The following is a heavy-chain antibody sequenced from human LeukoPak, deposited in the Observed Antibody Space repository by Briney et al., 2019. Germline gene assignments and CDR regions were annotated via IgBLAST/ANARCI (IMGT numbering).Heavy chain of an antibody. CDR2: IKQDGSEK. CDR1: GFTLSSYA. J-gene: IGHJ4*02. Sequence: HPGGSLRLSCVASGFTLSSYAVSWVRQAPGKGLEWVANIKQDGSEKYYVDSVKGRFTISRDNAKNSLYLQMNSLRAEDTAVYYCARDVQGGNDYWGQGTLVTVSS. D-gene: IGHD3-16*01. CDR3: ARDVQGGNDY. V-gene: IGHV3-7*01.